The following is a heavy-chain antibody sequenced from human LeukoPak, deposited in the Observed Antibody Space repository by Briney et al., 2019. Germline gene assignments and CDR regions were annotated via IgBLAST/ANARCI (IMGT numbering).Heavy chain of an antibody. CDR2: ISYDGSNK. J-gene: IGHJ4*02. Sequence: GRSLRLSCAASGFTFSSYGMHWVRQAPGKGLEWVAVISYDGSNKYYADSVKGRFTISRDSAKNSLYLQMNSLRAEDTAVYYCARDAYRDRYFDYWGQGTLVTVSS. CDR1: GFTFSSYG. V-gene: IGHV3-30*03. D-gene: IGHD4-11*01. CDR3: ARDAYRDRYFDY.